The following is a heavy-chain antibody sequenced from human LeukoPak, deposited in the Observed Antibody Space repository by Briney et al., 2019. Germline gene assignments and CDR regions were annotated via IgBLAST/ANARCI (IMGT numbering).Heavy chain of an antibody. J-gene: IGHJ4*02. Sequence: PSETLSLTCAVSGASVSGSNYYWGWIRQPPGKGLEWIGNIYSSGSTYYNASLQSRVTISIDTSKNQFSLMLNSVTAADTAMYYCAKSGGYGLIDYWGQGTRVTVSS. CDR2: IYSSGST. CDR3: AKSGGYGLIDY. D-gene: IGHD1-26*01. V-gene: IGHV4-39*01. CDR1: GASVSGSNYY.